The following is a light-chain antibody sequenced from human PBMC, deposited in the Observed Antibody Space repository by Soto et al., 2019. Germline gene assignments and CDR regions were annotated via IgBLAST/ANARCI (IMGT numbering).Light chain of an antibody. CDR3: QHYGSSPTWT. Sequence: EIVLTQSPDTLSLSPGGRATLSCRASQTVTNNHLAWYQQKPGQAPRLLIYNVSRRATGIPDRFSGSGSGTYFALTISRLEPEDFAVYYCQHYGSSPTWTFGLGTRVQIK. CDR1: QTVTNNH. J-gene: IGKJ1*01. CDR2: NVS. V-gene: IGKV3-20*01.